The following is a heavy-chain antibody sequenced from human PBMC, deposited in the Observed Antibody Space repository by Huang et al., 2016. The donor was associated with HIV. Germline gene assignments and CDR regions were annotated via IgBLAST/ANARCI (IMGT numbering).Heavy chain of an antibody. CDR1: GFTFSNYN. CDR3: ARDDFAAAGTVGAFDI. J-gene: IGHJ3*02. CDR2: SSGSSSII. Sequence: EVQLVESGGGLVQPGGSLRLSCAAFGFTFSNYNINWVRQLQGKGLEGVSYSSGSSSIIYFADSLKGRFTISRDNAKNSRDLQMNSLGDEDTAVYYCARDDFAAAGTVGAFDIWGQGTMVTVSS. D-gene: IGHD6-13*01. V-gene: IGHV3-48*02.